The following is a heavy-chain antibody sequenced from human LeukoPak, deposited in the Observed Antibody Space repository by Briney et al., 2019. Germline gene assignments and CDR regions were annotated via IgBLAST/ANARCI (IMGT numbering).Heavy chain of an antibody. Sequence: TGGSLRLSCAASGFTVSSNYMSWVRQAPGKGLEWVSVIYSGGSTYYADSVKGRFTISRDNSKNTLYLQMNSLRAEDTAVYYCAKGGGELGSGSLDYWGQGTRVTVSS. CDR1: GFTVSSNY. D-gene: IGHD3-10*01. CDR2: IYSGGST. CDR3: AKGGGELGSGSLDY. J-gene: IGHJ4*02. V-gene: IGHV3-66*01.